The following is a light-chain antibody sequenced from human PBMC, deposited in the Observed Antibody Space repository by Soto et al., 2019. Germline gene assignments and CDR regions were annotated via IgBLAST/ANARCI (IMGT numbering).Light chain of an antibody. V-gene: IGKV3-15*01. CDR3: QQYNEWPPFT. J-gene: IGKJ5*01. CDR1: QSVRSN. Sequence: EIVMTQSPATLSVSSGERATLSCRASQSVRSNLAWYQQKPGQAPRLVIYAASTRATGIPDRFSGSVSGTEFTLTISSLQSEDFAVYYCQQYNEWPPFTFGQGTRLEI. CDR2: AAS.